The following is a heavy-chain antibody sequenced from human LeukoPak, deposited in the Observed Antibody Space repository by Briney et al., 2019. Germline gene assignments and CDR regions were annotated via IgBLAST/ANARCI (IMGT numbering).Heavy chain of an antibody. V-gene: IGHV1-18*01. CDR2: ISAYNGNT. Sequence: ASVKVSCKASGYTFTSYGISWVRQAPGQGLEWMGWISAYNGNTNYAQKLQGRVTMNTDTSTSTAFVELRSLRSDDTAVYYCARAYYYDSSGYPTTTYYYYYYMDVWGKGTTVTVSS. CDR3: ARAYYYDSSGYPTTTYYYYYYMDV. CDR1: GYTFTSYG. J-gene: IGHJ6*03. D-gene: IGHD3-22*01.